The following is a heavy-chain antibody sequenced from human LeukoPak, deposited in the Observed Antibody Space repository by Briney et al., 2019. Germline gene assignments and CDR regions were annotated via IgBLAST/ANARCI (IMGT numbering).Heavy chain of an antibody. Sequence: ASVKVSCKASVYTFTGYYMHWVRQAPGQGLEWMGIINPSGGGTKYAEKFQGRVTMTRDTSTSTVYMELSSLSSEDTAVYHCARSNGWYYFDYWGQGTLVTVSS. V-gene: IGHV1-46*01. CDR3: ARSNGWYYFDY. D-gene: IGHD6-19*01. CDR2: INPSGGGT. CDR1: VYTFTGYY. J-gene: IGHJ4*02.